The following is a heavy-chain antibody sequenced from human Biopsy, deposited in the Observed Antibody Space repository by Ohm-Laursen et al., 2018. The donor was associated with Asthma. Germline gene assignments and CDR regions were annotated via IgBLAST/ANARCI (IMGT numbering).Heavy chain of an antibody. Sequence: TLSLTCTVSGGSISNSNYYWSWIRQHPVKGLEWIGHIYYSGSTYYNPSLKSRVSISLDTSKNQFSLSLTSVTAADTVVYYCARTTYGHDGFDPWGQGTLVTVSS. V-gene: IGHV4-31*03. D-gene: IGHD4-17*01. CDR3: ARTTYGHDGFDP. CDR1: GGSISNSNYY. CDR2: IYYSGST. J-gene: IGHJ5*02.